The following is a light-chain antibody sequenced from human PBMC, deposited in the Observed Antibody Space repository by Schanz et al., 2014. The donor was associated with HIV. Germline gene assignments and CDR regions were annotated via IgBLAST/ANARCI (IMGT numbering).Light chain of an antibody. CDR1: QSISEW. Sequence: DIQMTQSPSTLSASVGDRITITCRASQSISEWLAWYQQKPGQAPNLLISEASTLESGVPSRFSGTGSGTEFTLTIINVQPDDFATYYCQQCVTYPYTFGQGTKLDIK. V-gene: IGKV1-5*03. CDR2: EAS. J-gene: IGKJ2*01. CDR3: QQCVTYPYT.